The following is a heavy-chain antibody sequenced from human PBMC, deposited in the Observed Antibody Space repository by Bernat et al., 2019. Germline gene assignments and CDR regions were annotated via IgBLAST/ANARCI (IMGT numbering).Heavy chain of an antibody. D-gene: IGHD6-6*01. V-gene: IGHV1-2*04. J-gene: IGHJ5*02. CDR2: INPNSGGT. CDR3: ARGDRNGQQLVSFDP. CDR1: GYTFTGYY. Sequence: QVQLVQSGAEVTKPGASVKVSCKASGYTFTGYYMHWVRQAPGQGLEWMGWINPNSGGTNYAQKFQGWVTMTRDTSISIAYMELSRLRSDDTAVYYCARGDRNGQQLVSFDPWGQGTLVTVSS.